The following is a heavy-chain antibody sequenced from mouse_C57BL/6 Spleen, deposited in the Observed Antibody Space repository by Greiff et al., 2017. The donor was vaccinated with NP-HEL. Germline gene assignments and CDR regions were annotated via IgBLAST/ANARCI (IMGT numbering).Heavy chain of an antibody. D-gene: IGHD3-2*02. CDR1: GYTFTDYY. CDR2: INPYNGGT. Sequence: VQLKQSGPVLVKPGASVKMSCKASGYTFTDYYMNWVKQSHGKSLEWIGVINPYNGGTSYNQKFKGKATLTVDKSSSTAYMELNSLTYEDSAVYYCARDSSGPHYAMDYWGQRNSVTVSS. V-gene: IGHV1-19*01. CDR3: ARDSSGPHYAMDY. J-gene: IGHJ4*01.